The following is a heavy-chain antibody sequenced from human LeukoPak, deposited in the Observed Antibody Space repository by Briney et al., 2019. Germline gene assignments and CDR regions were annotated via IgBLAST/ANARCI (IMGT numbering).Heavy chain of an antibody. V-gene: IGHV3-66*01. CDR1: GFTVSSNY. CDR3: AREGGYYYDSSGYYFSNWFDP. J-gene: IGHJ5*02. CDR2: IYSGGST. D-gene: IGHD3-22*01. Sequence: GGSLRLSCAASGFTVSSNYMSWVRQAPGKGLEWVSVIYSGGSTYYADSVKGRFTISRDNSKNTLYLQMNSLRAEDTAVYYCAREGGYYYDSSGYYFSNWFDPWGQGTLVTVSS.